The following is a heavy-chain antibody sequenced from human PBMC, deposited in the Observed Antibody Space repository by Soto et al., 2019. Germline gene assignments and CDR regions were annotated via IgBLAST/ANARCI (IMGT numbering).Heavy chain of an antibody. CDR3: ASPPDVGQDVDQGTSYYYGMDV. J-gene: IGHJ6*02. CDR1: GGTFSSYT. CDR2: IIPILGIA. V-gene: IGHV1-69*02. D-gene: IGHD1-26*01. Sequence: SVKVSCKASGGTFSSYTISWVRQAPGQGLEWMGRIIPILGIANYAQKFQGRVTIIADKSTSTAYMELSSLRSEDTAVYYCASPPDVGQDVDQGTSYYYGMDVWGQGTTVTVSS.